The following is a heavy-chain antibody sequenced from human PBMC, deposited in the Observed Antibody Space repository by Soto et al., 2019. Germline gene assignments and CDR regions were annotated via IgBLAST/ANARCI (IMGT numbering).Heavy chain of an antibody. D-gene: IGHD3-22*01. CDR3: AKEQFATMIVYYYYGMDV. V-gene: IGHV3-30*18. CDR2: ISYDGSNK. J-gene: IGHJ6*02. Sequence: QVQLVESGGGVVQPGRSLRLSCAASGFTFSSYGMHWVRQAPGKGLEWVAVISYDGSNKYYADSVKGRFTISRDNSKNTLYLQMNSRRAEDTAVYYCAKEQFATMIVYYYYGMDVWGQGTTVTVSS. CDR1: GFTFSSYG.